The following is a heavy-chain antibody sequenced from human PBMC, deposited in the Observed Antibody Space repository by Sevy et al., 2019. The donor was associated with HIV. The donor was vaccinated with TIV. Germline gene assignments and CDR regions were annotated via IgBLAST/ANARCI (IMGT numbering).Heavy chain of an antibody. Sequence: GGSLRLSCAASGFTLSNYGMHWVRQAPGKGLEWVAVIWNDGSHKYYAHSVKGRFTISRDNSKNTLYLQMNSLRVEDTAVYFCARGGDFNDRSAKRDFDYWGQGTLVTVSS. CDR3: ARGGDFNDRSAKRDFDY. CDR2: IWNDGSHK. V-gene: IGHV3-33*01. D-gene: IGHD3-22*01. CDR1: GFTLSNYG. J-gene: IGHJ4*02.